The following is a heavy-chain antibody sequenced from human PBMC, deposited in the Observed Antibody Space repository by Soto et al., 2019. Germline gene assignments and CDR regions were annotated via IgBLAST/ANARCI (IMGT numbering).Heavy chain of an antibody. CDR3: AKDPCGGDCYWAREFDY. V-gene: IGHV3-23*01. J-gene: IGHJ4*02. CDR1: GFTFSSHA. D-gene: IGHD2-21*01. Sequence: QPGGSLRLSCAVSGFTFSSHAMSWVRQAPGKGLECVSSITGSGDSTYYADSVKGRFTISRDNSKNTLYLQMNSLRAEDTAVYYCAKDPCGGDCYWAREFDYWDQGTLVTVSS. CDR2: ITGSGDST.